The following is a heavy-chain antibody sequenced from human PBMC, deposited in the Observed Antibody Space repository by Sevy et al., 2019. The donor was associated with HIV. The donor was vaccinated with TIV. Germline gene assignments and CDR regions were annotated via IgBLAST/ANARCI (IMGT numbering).Heavy chain of an antibody. CDR3: ARGSPDHYFGVDV. V-gene: IGHV4-59*01. CDR2: HYYSGSI. Sequence: SETLSLTCTVSGGSISGYYRSWIRQPPGKGLEWIGYHYYSGSINYNPSLKSRVTISVDTSKNQFSLKLISVTAADTAVYYCARGSPDHYFGVDVWGQGTTVTVSS. J-gene: IGHJ6*02. CDR1: GGSISGYY.